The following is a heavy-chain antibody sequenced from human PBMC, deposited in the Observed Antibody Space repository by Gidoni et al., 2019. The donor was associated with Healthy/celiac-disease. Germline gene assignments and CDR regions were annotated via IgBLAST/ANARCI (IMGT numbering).Heavy chain of an antibody. CDR1: GFTFDDYA. Sequence: DVQLVESGGGLVQPGRSLRLSCAASGFTFDDYAMHWVRQAPGKGLEWVSGISWKSGSIGYADSVKGRLTISRDNAKNSLYLQMNSLRAEDTALYYCAKDVGVYSSSFDYWGQGTLVTVSS. V-gene: IGHV3-9*01. D-gene: IGHD6-6*01. CDR3: AKDVGVYSSSFDY. J-gene: IGHJ4*02. CDR2: ISWKSGSI.